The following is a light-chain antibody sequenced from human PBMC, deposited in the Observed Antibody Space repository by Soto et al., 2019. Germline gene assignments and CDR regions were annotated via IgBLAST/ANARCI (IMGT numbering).Light chain of an antibody. CDR1: SSDVGSRNL. CDR3: RSYAGSYTWV. J-gene: IGLJ3*02. V-gene: IGLV2-23*02. CDR2: EVT. Sequence: QSVLTQPASVSGSPGQSITISCTGTSSDVGSRNLVSWYQQHPGKAPKLIIYEVTKWPSGVSNRFSGSKSGNTASLTIFGLQAEDEADYYCRSYAGSYTWVFGGGTKLTVL.